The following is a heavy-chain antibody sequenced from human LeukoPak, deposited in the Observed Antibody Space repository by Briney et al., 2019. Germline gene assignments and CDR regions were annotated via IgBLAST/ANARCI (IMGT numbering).Heavy chain of an antibody. D-gene: IGHD6-19*01. Sequence: SETLSLTCAVSGGSISSSNWWSWVRQPPGKGLEWIGEIYHSGSTNYNPSLKSRVTISVDKSKNQFSLKLSSVTAADTAVYYCATDSSGWDAFDIWGQGTMVTVSS. CDR2: IYHSGST. V-gene: IGHV4-4*02. CDR3: ATDSSGWDAFDI. J-gene: IGHJ3*02. CDR1: GGSISSSNW.